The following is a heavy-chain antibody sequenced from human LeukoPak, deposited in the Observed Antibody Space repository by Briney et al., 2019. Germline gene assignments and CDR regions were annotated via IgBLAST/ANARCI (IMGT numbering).Heavy chain of an antibody. Sequence: GGSLRLSCAASGFTFSSYAMSWVRQAPGKGLEWVSAISGSGGNTYFADSVKGRFTISRDNSKNALYLQMNSLRAEDTAVYFCARQVGPDYWGQGTLVTVSS. CDR3: ARQVGPDY. V-gene: IGHV3-23*01. CDR2: ISGSGGNT. CDR1: GFTFSSYA. J-gene: IGHJ4*02.